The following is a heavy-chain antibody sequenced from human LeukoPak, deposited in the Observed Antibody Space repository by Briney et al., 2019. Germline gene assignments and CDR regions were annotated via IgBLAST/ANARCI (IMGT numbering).Heavy chain of an antibody. Sequence: GGSLRLSCAASGFTFSSYWMHWVRQAPGKGLVWVSRINSDGSSTSYADSVKGRFTISRDNVKNTLYLQMISLRAEDTAVYYCARADWGSYYFDYWGQGTLVTVSS. J-gene: IGHJ4*02. CDR1: GFTFSSYW. CDR2: INSDGSST. V-gene: IGHV3-74*01. D-gene: IGHD7-27*01. CDR3: ARADWGSYYFDY.